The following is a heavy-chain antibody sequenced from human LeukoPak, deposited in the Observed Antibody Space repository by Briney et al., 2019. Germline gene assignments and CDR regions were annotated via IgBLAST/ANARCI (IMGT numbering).Heavy chain of an antibody. D-gene: IGHD6-13*01. CDR3: ARSLPAAEDY. CDR2: IYYSGST. CDR1: GGSISSSSYY. V-gene: IGHV4-39*01. Sequence: SETLSLTCTASGGSISSSSYYWGWIRQPPGKGLEWIGSIYYSGSTYYNPSLKSRVTLSVDTSKNQFSLKLSSVTAADTAVYYCARSLPAAEDYWGQGTLVTVSS. J-gene: IGHJ4*02.